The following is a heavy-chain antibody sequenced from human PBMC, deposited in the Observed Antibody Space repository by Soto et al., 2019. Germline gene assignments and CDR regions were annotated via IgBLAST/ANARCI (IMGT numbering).Heavy chain of an antibody. D-gene: IGHD3-10*01. Sequence: ASVKVSCKASGYTFTSYGISWVRQAPGQGLEWMGWISAYNGNTNYAQKLQGRVTMTTDTSTSTAYMELRSLRSDDTAVYYCARDLFYYGNRDYYCYYKDVWGKGTTVTVSS. CDR1: GYTFTSYG. J-gene: IGHJ6*03. V-gene: IGHV1-18*01. CDR2: ISAYNGNT. CDR3: ARDLFYYGNRDYYCYYKDV.